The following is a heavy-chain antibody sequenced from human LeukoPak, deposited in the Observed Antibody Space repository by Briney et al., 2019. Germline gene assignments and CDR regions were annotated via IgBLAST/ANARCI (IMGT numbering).Heavy chain of an antibody. CDR2: INHSGST. D-gene: IGHD3-22*01. CDR3: ARERIVVVILDY. J-gene: IGHJ4*02. CDR1: GGSFSGYY. Sequence: SETLSLTCAVYGGSFSGYYWSWIRQPPGKGLEWIGEINHSGSTSYNPSLKSRVTISVDTSKNQFSLKLSSVTAADTAVYYCARERIVVVILDYWGQGTLVTVSS. V-gene: IGHV4-34*01.